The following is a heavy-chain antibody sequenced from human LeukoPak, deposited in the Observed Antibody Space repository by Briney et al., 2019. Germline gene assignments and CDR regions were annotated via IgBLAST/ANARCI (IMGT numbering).Heavy chain of an antibody. V-gene: IGHV4-34*01. Sequence: SETLSLTCAVHGGSFSGYYWSWIRQPPGKGLEWIGEINHSGSTNYNPSLKSRVTISVDTSKNQFSLKLSSVTAADTAVYYCARVSIAVAGDYWGQGTLVTVSS. D-gene: IGHD6-19*01. CDR1: GGSFSGYY. CDR2: INHSGST. CDR3: ARVSIAVAGDY. J-gene: IGHJ4*02.